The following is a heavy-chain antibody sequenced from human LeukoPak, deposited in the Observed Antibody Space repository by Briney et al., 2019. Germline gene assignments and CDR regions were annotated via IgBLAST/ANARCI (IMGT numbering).Heavy chain of an antibody. J-gene: IGHJ4*02. D-gene: IGHD4-23*01. Sequence: GESLKISCKGSGYSFISHWIGWVRQVPGKGLEWMGIIYPGDSDTRYSPAFEGQVTMSVDKSISTAYLQWSSLKASDTAMYYCARPYGGGNSGRENYFDYWGQGTLVTVSS. V-gene: IGHV5-51*01. CDR1: GYSFISHW. CDR3: ARPYGGGNSGRENYFDY. CDR2: IYPGDSDT.